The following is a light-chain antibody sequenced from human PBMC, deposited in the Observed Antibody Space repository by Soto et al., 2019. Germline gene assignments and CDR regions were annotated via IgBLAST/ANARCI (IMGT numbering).Light chain of an antibody. CDR3: QQRSNWPPWT. CDR2: DAS. J-gene: IGKJ1*01. CDR1: QSVSSY. V-gene: IGKV3-11*01. Sequence: EIVLTQSPATLYLSPGERATLSCRASQSVSSYLAWYQQKRGQAPRLLIYDASNRATGIPARFSGSGSGTDFTLTISSLEPEDFAVYYCQQRSNWPPWTFGQGNKVEIK.